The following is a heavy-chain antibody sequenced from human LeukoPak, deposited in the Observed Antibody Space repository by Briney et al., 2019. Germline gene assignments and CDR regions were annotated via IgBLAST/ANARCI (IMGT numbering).Heavy chain of an antibody. CDR2: IYYSGST. J-gene: IGHJ4*02. CDR1: GGSISSSSYY. V-gene: IGHV4-39*01. Sequence: SETLSLTCTVSGGSISSSSYYWGWIRQPPGKGLEWIGSIYYSGSTYYNPSLKSRVTISVDTSKNQFSLKLSSVTAADTAVYYCARSVVINWSSPHFDYWGQGTLVTVSS. CDR3: ARSVVINWSSPHFDY. D-gene: IGHD3-22*01.